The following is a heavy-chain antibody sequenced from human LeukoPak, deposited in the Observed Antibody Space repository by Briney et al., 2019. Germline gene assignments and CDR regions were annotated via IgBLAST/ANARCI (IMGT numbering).Heavy chain of an antibody. CDR3: AELGITMIGGV. CDR2: ISYDGNNK. J-gene: IGHJ6*04. D-gene: IGHD3-10*02. Sequence: PGGSLRLSCAASGFTFSSYAMHWVRQAPGKGLEWVAVISYDGNNKYYADSVKGRFTISRDNSENTLYLQMNSLRAEDTAVYYCAELGITMIGGVWGKGTTVTISS. CDR1: GFTFSSYA. V-gene: IGHV3-30*04.